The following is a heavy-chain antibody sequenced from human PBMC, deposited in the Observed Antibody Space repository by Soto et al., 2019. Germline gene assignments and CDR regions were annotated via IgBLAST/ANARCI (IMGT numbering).Heavy chain of an antibody. CDR3: ARADYEILTGSYAMDV. V-gene: IGHV4-39*07. D-gene: IGHD3-9*01. CDR1: GGSISSSSYY. J-gene: IGHJ6*02. Sequence: SETLSLTCTVSGGSISSSSYYWGWIRQPPGKGLEWIGSVYYNGNTYYNPSLKSRVTISVDTSKNQFSLKLTSVTAADTAVYFCARADYEILTGSYAMDVWGQGTTVTVSS. CDR2: VYYNGNT.